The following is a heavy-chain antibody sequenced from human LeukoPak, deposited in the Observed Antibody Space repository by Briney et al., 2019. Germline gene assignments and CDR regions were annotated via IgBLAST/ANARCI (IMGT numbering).Heavy chain of an antibody. D-gene: IGHD6-13*01. Sequence: PGGSLRLSCAASGFTFSSYAMSWVRQAPGKGLEWVSAISGSGGGTSYADSVKGRFTISRDNSKNTLSLQMNSLRAEDTAVYYCAKDAYTSSWYRFDPWGQGTLVTVSP. CDR3: AKDAYTSSWYRFDP. V-gene: IGHV3-23*01. CDR2: ISGSGGGT. CDR1: GFTFSSYA. J-gene: IGHJ5*02.